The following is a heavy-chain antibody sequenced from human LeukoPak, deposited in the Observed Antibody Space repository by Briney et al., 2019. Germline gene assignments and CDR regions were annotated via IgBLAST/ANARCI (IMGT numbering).Heavy chain of an antibody. CDR2: IRSKANGYTT. CDR1: GFSFSGSA. V-gene: IGHV3-73*01. CDR3: TRLGGGDAFDI. J-gene: IGHJ3*02. Sequence: GGSLRPSCAASGFSFSGSALHWVRQAPGKGLEWVGRIRSKANGYTTAYGVSMKGRFTISRDDSKRTAYVQMNSLKIEDTAVYYCTRLGGGDAFDIWGPGTMVTVSS.